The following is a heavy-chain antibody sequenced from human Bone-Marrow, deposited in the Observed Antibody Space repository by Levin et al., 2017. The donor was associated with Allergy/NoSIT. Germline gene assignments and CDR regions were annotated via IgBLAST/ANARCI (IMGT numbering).Heavy chain of an antibody. J-gene: IGHJ4*02. CDR2: ISYDGSNK. D-gene: IGHD2-15*01. V-gene: IGHV3-30-3*01. CDR1: GFTFSSYA. CDR3: ARGQRVVAATFDY. Sequence: AGESLKISCAASGFTFSSYAMHWVRQAPGKGLEWVAVISYDGSNKYYADSVKGRFTISRDNSKNTLYLQMNSLRAEDTAVYYCARGQRVVAATFDYWGQGTLVTVSS.